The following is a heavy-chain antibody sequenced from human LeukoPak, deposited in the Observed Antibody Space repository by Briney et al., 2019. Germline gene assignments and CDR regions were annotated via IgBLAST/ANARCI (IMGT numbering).Heavy chain of an antibody. CDR1: GYGFTTCW. CDR2: INPGNSDT. CDR3: ARSISAAATGAY. D-gene: IGHD6-13*01. J-gene: IGHJ4*02. Sequence: GESLKISCKGSGYGFTTCWIGWVRQMPGKGLEWMGVINPGNSDTRYSPSFQGQVTISADKSITTAYLQWSSLKASDTAMYYCARSISAAATGAYWGQGTLVTVSS. V-gene: IGHV5-51*01.